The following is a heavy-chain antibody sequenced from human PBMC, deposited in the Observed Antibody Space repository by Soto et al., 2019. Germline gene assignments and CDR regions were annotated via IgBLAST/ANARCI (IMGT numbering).Heavy chain of an antibody. D-gene: IGHD3-3*01. CDR2: IKQDGSEK. Sequence: GGSLRLSCAASGFTFSSYWMSWVRQAPGKGLEWVANIKQDGSEKYYVDSVKGRFTISRDNAKNSLYLQMNSLRAEDTAVYYCASLSAPTYYDFWSGYSPYYFDYWGQGTLVTVS. V-gene: IGHV3-7*05. CDR1: GFTFSSYW. J-gene: IGHJ4*02. CDR3: ASLSAPTYYDFWSGYSPYYFDY.